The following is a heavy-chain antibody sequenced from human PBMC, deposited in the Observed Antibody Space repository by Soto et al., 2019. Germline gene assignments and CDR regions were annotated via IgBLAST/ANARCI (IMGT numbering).Heavy chain of an antibody. Sequence: QVHLVQSGAEVKKPGTSVKVSCKASGYTFTNYTISWVRQAPGQGLEWMGWISAYNGHTNYAQKLQRRVTMTTDTSTSTAYMELRSLRSDDTAVYYCAREFYGDYYFDYWGQGTLVTVSS. J-gene: IGHJ4*02. CDR1: GYTFTNYT. CDR2: ISAYNGHT. CDR3: AREFYGDYYFDY. D-gene: IGHD4-17*01. V-gene: IGHV1-18*01.